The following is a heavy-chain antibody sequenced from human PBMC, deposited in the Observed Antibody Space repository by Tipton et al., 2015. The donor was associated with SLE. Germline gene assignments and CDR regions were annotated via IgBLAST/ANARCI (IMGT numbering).Heavy chain of an antibody. CDR1: GGSFSGYY. Sequence: TLSLTCAVYGGSFSGYYWSWIRQPPGKGLEWIGEINHSGSTNYNPSLKSRVTISVDTSKNQFSLKLSSVTAADTAVYYCARDRGPYYYDSSGYYNAFDIWGQGTMVTVSS. J-gene: IGHJ3*02. CDR3: ARDRGPYYYDSSGYYNAFDI. D-gene: IGHD3-22*01. V-gene: IGHV4-34*09. CDR2: INHSGST.